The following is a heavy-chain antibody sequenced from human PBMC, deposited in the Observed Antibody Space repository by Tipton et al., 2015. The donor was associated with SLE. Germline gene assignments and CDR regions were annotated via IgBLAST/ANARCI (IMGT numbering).Heavy chain of an antibody. Sequence: TLSLTCTVSGGSISSYYWSWIRQPAGKGLEWIGHIYTSGSTNYNPSLKSRVTISVDTSKNQFFLKLSSVTAADTAVYYCARDSGIGAFDIWGQGTMVTVSS. D-gene: IGHD6-13*01. V-gene: IGHV4-4*07. CDR2: IYTSGST. CDR3: ARDSGIGAFDI. CDR1: GGSISSYY. J-gene: IGHJ3*02.